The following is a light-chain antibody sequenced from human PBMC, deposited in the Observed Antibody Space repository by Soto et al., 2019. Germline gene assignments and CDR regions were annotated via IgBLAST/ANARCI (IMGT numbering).Light chain of an antibody. Sequence: EILLTQSPGTLSLSPGERATLSCRASQSVISNYLAWYQQKPCQPPRLLICGASSRATGIPNSFSGSGSATDFTLTISRLETEDFAEYYCQQYGRSLPITFGHGTRLEIK. J-gene: IGKJ5*01. CDR1: QSVISNY. CDR3: QQYGRSLPIT. V-gene: IGKV3-20*01. CDR2: GAS.